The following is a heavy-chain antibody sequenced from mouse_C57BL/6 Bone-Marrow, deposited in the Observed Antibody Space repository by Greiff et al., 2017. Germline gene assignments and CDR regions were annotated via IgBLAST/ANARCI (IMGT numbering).Heavy chain of an antibody. D-gene: IGHD1-1*01. CDR2: ISYDGSN. J-gene: IGHJ2*01. Sequence: EVQLQESGPGLVQPSQSLSLTCSVTGYSITSGYYWNWIRQFPGNKLEWMGYISYDGSNNYNPSLKNRISITRDTSKNQFFLKLNSVTTEDTATXYCARIPTTVVDYWGQGTTLTVSS. CDR3: ARIPTTVVDY. V-gene: IGHV3-6*01. CDR1: GYSITSGYY.